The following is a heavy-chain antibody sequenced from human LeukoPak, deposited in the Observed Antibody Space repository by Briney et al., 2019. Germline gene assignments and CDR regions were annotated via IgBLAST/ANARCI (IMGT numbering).Heavy chain of an antibody. V-gene: IGHV3-7*05. CDR1: GFIFSNFW. Sequence: GGSPRLSCAASGFIFSNFWMSWVRQAPGKGPEWVANIKPDGGEKYYVDSVKGRFTISRDNAKNSLFLQMNSLRAEDTALYYCARHLIGDTNGYYLGTYEHWGQGSLVTVSS. CDR2: IKPDGGEK. J-gene: IGHJ4*02. D-gene: IGHD3-22*01. CDR3: ARHLIGDTNGYYLGTYEH.